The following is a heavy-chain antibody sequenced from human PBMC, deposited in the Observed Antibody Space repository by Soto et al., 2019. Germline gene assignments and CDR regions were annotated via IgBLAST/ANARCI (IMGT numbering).Heavy chain of an antibody. CDR3: ARRRIQLRDYYGMDV. V-gene: IGHV1-69*13. Sequence: SVKVSCKASGGPFSSYAISWVRQAPGQGLEWMGGIIPIFGTANYAQKFQGRVTITADESTSTAYMDLSSLRSEDTAVYYCARRRIQLRDYYGMDVWGQGTTVTVSS. CDR2: IIPIFGTA. J-gene: IGHJ6*02. D-gene: IGHD5-18*01. CDR1: GGPFSSYA.